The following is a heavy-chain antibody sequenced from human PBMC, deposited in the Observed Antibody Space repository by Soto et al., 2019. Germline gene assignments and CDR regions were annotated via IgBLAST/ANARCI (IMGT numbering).Heavy chain of an antibody. CDR1: GGSFSGYY. D-gene: IGHD3-10*01. V-gene: IGHV4-34*01. CDR3: ARGRFGGY. J-gene: IGHJ4*02. CDR2: INHSGST. Sequence: QVQLQQWGAGLLKPSETLSLTCAVYGGSFSGYYWSWIRQPPGKGLEWIGEINHSGSTNYNPSLKSRVTIAVDTSKNQFSLKLSSVTAADTAVYYCARGRFGGYWGQGTLVTVSS.